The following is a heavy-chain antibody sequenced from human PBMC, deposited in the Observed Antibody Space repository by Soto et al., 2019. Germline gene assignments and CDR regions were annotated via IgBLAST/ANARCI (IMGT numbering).Heavy chain of an antibody. CDR3: ATGAPPPPSVCYGLDL. J-gene: IGHJ6*02. CDR2: ITGTGGAT. Sequence: EVQLVESGGALVQPGGSLRLSCAASGFTVSSSYMRWVRQAPGKGLEWVSAITGTGGATYYVESVTGRFTVSRDNSNNTHFLQMNTLRVEDTAVYFCATGAPPPPSVCYGLDLWGQGTTVTVS. V-gene: IGHV3-23*04. D-gene: IGHD3-10*01. CDR1: GFTVSSSY.